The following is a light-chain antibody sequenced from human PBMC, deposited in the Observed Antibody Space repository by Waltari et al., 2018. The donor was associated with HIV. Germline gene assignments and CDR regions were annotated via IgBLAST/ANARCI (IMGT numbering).Light chain of an antibody. Sequence: DIQMTQSPSSLSASVGDRVTITCRASQGISNFLAWYQQKPGKAPRLLLSLASKLESGVPSRFSGSGSGTDYTLTISSLQPEDFATYYCQQYYNTPPWTFGQGTEVEIK. CDR1: QGISNF. CDR3: QQYYNTPPWT. J-gene: IGKJ1*01. V-gene: IGKV1-NL1*01. CDR2: LAS.